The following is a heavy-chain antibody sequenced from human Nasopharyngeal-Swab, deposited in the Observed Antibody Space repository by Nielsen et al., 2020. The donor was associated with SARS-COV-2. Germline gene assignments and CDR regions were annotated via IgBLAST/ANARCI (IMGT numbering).Heavy chain of an antibody. CDR1: GFTFSSYS. J-gene: IGHJ6*03. CDR2: SSSSSSYI. CDR3: ARAYYDSEVSGYYYYYMDV. D-gene: IGHD3-22*01. V-gene: IGHV3-21*01. Sequence: GGSLRLSCAASGFTFSSYSMNWVRQAPGKGLEWVSSSSSSSSYIYYADSVKGRFTISRDNAKNSLYLQMNSLRAEDTAVYYCARAYYDSEVSGYYYYYMDVWGKGTTVTVSS.